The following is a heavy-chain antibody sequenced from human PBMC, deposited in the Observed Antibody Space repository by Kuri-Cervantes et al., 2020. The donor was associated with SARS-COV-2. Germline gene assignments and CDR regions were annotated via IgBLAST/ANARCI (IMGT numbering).Heavy chain of an antibody. CDR1: GYTFTGYY. CDR2: INPNSGGT. V-gene: IGHV1-2*02. Sequence: ASVKVSCKASGYTFTGYYMHWVRQAPGQGLEWMGWINPNSGGTNYAQKFQGRVTMTRDTSISTAYMELSRLRSDDTAVYYCARAFGSSSSGVRYWGQGTLVTVSS. J-gene: IGHJ4*02. D-gene: IGHD6-6*01. CDR3: ARAFGSSSSGVRY.